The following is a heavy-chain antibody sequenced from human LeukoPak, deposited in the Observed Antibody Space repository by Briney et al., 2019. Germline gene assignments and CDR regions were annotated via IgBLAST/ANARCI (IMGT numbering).Heavy chain of an antibody. J-gene: IGHJ4*02. V-gene: IGHV3-30*04. CDR1: GFTFSSYA. CDR3: ARDYNSGSYYGYYFDY. CDR2: ISYDGSNK. Sequence: PGGSLRLSCAASGFTFSSYAMHWVRQAPGKGLEWVAVISYDGSNKYYADSVKGRFTISRDNSKNTLYLQMNSLRAEDTAVYYCARDYNSGSYYGYYFDYWGQGTLVTVSS. D-gene: IGHD1-26*01.